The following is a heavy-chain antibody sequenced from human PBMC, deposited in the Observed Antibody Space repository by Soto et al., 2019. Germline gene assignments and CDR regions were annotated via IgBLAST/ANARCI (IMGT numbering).Heavy chain of an antibody. V-gene: IGHV1-69*12. D-gene: IGHD2-15*01. CDR3: ARTGGLDRDFNY. CDR2: IIPMFDTP. Sequence: QVQLVQSGAEVKKPGSSVKVSCKASGGTFSSDSFSWVRQAPGQGLEWMGGIIPMFDTPIYAQQFQDRVTITADESSSTAYMQLSSLRPGDTAVYYCARTGGLDRDFNYWGQGSLVTVSS. CDR1: GGTFSSDS. J-gene: IGHJ4*02.